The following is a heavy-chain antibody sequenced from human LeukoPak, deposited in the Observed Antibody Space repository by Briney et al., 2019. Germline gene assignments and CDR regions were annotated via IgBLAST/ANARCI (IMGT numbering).Heavy chain of an antibody. J-gene: IGHJ4*02. Sequence: SETLSLTCAVYGGSFSGYYWSWIRQPPGKGLEWIGEINHSGSTNYNPSLKSRVTISVDTSKNQFSLKLSSVTAADTAVYYCARAARWGFWSDYYRDWGQGTLVTVSS. CDR3: ARAARWGFWSDYYRD. CDR2: INHSGST. V-gene: IGHV4-34*01. CDR1: GGSFSGYY. D-gene: IGHD3-3*01.